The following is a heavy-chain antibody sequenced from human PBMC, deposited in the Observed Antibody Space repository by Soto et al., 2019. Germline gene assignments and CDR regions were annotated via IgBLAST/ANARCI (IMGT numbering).Heavy chain of an antibody. V-gene: IGHV3-74*01. Sequence: GGSLRLSCAASGFTFSRYWMHWVRQAPGKGLVWVSRINSDGSSTSYADSVTGRFTISRDNAKNTLYLQMNSLRAEDTAVYYCARGKGAADDYYYYGMDVWGQGTTVTVSS. CDR1: GFTFSRYW. D-gene: IGHD1-26*01. CDR3: ARGKGAADDYYYYGMDV. J-gene: IGHJ6*02. CDR2: INSDGSST.